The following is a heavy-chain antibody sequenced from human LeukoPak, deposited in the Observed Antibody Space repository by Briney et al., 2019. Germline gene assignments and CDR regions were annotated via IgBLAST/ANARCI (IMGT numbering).Heavy chain of an antibody. D-gene: IGHD2-8*01. Sequence: SETLSLTCTVSGGSISSHYWSWIRQPPGKGLEWIGYIYFSGSTTYNPSLKSRVTISVDTSKNQFSLKLSSVTAADTAVYYCAKRLPNGVFDYWGQGTLVTVSS. CDR3: AKRLPNGVFDY. CDR2: IYFSGST. V-gene: IGHV4-59*08. J-gene: IGHJ4*02. CDR1: GGSISSHY.